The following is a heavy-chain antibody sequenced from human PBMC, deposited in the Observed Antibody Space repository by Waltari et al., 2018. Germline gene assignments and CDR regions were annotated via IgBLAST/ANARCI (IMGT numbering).Heavy chain of an antibody. D-gene: IGHD3-16*02. V-gene: IGHV3-21*01. J-gene: IGHJ6*02. CDR1: GFHFNAYA. CDR2: ISSRSSYR. Sequence: EVQLVESGGGLVKPGGSLRLSCVVSGFHFNAYAMNWVRQAPGKGLELVSSISSRSSYRYYADSVKGRVTISRDNAKNSLYLQMNSLRAEDTAVYFCARTYCDTDCYTLDGMDVWGQGTTVTVSS. CDR3: ARTYCDTDCYTLDGMDV.